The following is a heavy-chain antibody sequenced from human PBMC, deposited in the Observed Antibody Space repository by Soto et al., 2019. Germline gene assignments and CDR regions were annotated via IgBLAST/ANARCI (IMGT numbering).Heavy chain of an antibody. CDR1: GFTFDDYR. CDR2: ISWNSGNI. CDR3: VRSKGGYSYGTPFDY. J-gene: IGHJ4*02. D-gene: IGHD5-18*01. V-gene: IGHV3-9*01. Sequence: GGSLRLSCAASGFTFDDYRMHWVRQVLGKGLEWVSSISWNSGNIGYADSVKGRFTTSRDNAKNSLYLQMNSLRPEDTALYYCVRSKGGYSYGTPFDYWGQGT.